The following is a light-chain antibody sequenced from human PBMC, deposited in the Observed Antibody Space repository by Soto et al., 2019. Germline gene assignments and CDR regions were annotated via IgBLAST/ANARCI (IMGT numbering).Light chain of an antibody. CDR3: LQYNSHSWT. CDR1: QSINSW. Sequence: DTQMTQSPSTMSASVGDRVTITCRASQSINSWLAWYQHKPGKAPKLLIYKASTVESGVPSRFSGSGSGTEFTLTISTLQPEDFASYYCLQYNSHSWTFGQETKVEMK. V-gene: IGKV1-5*03. J-gene: IGKJ1*01. CDR2: KAS.